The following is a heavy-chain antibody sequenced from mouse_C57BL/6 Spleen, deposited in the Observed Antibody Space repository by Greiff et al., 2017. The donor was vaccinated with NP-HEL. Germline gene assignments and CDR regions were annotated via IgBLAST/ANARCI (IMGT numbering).Heavy chain of an antibody. CDR3: ARTYYGSSPWFAY. Sequence: EVQLQESGGGLVKPGGSLKLSCAASGFTFSDYGMHWVRQAPEKGLEWVAYISSGSSTIYYADTVKGRFTISRDNAKNTLFLQMTSLRSEDTAMYYCARTYYGSSPWFAYWGQGTLVTVSA. CDR1: GFTFSDYG. D-gene: IGHD1-1*01. V-gene: IGHV5-17*01. J-gene: IGHJ3*01. CDR2: ISSGSSTI.